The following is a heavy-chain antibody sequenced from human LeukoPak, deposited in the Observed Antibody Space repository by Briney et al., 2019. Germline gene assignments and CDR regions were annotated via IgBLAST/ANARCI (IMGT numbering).Heavy chain of an antibody. V-gene: IGHV3-9*01. CDR2: ISWNSGSK. CDR3: AKFSYYYDSSGYFDK. Sequence: LRLSCAASGFTFDDYAMHWVRQAPGQGLEWVSSISWNSGSKDYADSVKGRLTISRDNAKNSLYLQMNSLRPEDTAFYYCAKFSYYYDSSGYFDKWGQGTLVTVSS. J-gene: IGHJ4*02. D-gene: IGHD3-22*01. CDR1: GFTFDDYA.